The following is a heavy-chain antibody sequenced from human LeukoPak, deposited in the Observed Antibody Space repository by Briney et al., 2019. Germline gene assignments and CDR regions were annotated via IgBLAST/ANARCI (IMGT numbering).Heavy chain of an antibody. Sequence: GGSLRLSCAASGFTFSNAYMNWVRQAPGKELVWVSRTNGDGSDTSYADSVKGRFTISRDSATNTLYLQMNSLRAEDTAIYYCVRDGEYSHGIDFDYWGQGTLVTVSP. CDR2: TNGDGSDT. CDR1: GFTFSNAY. J-gene: IGHJ4*02. V-gene: IGHV3-74*01. CDR3: VRDGEYSHGIDFDY. D-gene: IGHD5-18*01.